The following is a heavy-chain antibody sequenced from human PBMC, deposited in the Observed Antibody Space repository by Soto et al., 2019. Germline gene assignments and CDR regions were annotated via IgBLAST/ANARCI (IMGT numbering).Heavy chain of an antibody. V-gene: IGHV3-49*05. CDR2: IRSKTYGGTA. CDR3: TVVATTFHY. CDR1: GFTFGDHA. Sequence: EVQLVESGGGLVKRGRSLRLSCTTSGFTFGDHAMSWFRQAPGKGLEWVGFIRSKTYGGTAEYAASVKGRFGVSRDDSKSIAYLQMNSLKTEDTAVYYCTVVATTFHYWGQGTLVTVSS. D-gene: IGHD2-15*01. J-gene: IGHJ4*02.